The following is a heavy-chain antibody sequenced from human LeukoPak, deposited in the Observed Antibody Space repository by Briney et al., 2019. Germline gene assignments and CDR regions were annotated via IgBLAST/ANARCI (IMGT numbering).Heavy chain of an antibody. CDR3: AEDRQTTGWHILDH. Sequence: GGSLRLSCAASGFTFSSYAMSWVRQAPGKGLEWVAAISYTGGSTYYADSVEGRFTISRDNSKNTLDLQMSSLRAADTAVYYCAEDRQTTGWHILDHWGQGTLVTVSS. V-gene: IGHV3-23*01. CDR1: GFTFSSYA. D-gene: IGHD6-19*01. J-gene: IGHJ4*02. CDR2: ISYTGGST.